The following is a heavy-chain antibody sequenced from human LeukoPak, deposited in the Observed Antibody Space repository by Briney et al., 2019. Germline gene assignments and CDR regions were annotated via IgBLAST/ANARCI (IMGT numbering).Heavy chain of an antibody. V-gene: IGHV3-7*01. J-gene: IGHJ3*02. CDR2: IKQDGSEK. D-gene: IGHD3-3*02. CDR3: ASPFLEWLPPRGAFDI. CDR1: GLTFSSYS. Sequence: GGSLRLPCAASGLTFSSYSMNWVRQAPGKGLEWVANIKQDGSEKYYVDSVKGRFTISRDNAKNSLYLQMNSLRAEDTAVYYCASPFLEWLPPRGAFDIWGQGTMVTVSS.